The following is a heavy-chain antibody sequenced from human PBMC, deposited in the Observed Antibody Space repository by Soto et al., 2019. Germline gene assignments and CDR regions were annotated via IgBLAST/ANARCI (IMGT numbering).Heavy chain of an antibody. V-gene: IGHV3-74*01. CDR3: ARVYSSSWFRALDY. Sequence: EVQLVESGGGLVQPGGSLRISCADSGFTFSSYWMHWVRQAPGKGLVWVSRINSDGSSTTYADSVKGRFAISRDNPKSKLYLQMNSLRAEDTAVYYCARVYSSSWFRALDYWGQGTLVTVS. CDR2: INSDGSST. CDR1: GFTFSSYW. J-gene: IGHJ4*02. D-gene: IGHD6-13*01.